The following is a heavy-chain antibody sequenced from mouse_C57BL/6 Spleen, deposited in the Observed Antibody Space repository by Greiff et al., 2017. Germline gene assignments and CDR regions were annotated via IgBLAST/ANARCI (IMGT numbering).Heavy chain of an antibody. D-gene: IGHD2-2*01. J-gene: IGHJ4*01. CDR3: ARSWLNYDAMDY. V-gene: IGHV1-82*01. CDR1: GYAFSSSW. Sequence: QVQLQQSGPELVKPGASVKISCKASGYAFSSSWMNWVKQRPGKGLEWIGRIYPGDGDTNYNGKFKGKATLTADKSSSTAYMQLSSLTSEDSPVYFCARSWLNYDAMDYWGQGTSVTVSS. CDR2: IYPGDGDT.